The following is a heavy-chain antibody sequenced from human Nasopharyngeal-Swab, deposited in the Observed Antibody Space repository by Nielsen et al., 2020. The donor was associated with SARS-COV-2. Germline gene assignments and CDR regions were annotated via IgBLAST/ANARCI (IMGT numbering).Heavy chain of an antibody. CDR2: INLDGSEK. V-gene: IGHV3-7*01. J-gene: IGHJ4*02. CDR1: GFPFSAYW. D-gene: IGHD1-26*01. Sequence: GESLKISCVASGFPFSAYWMTWVRQAPGKGLEWVANINLDGSEKYYVDSVKGRFTISRDNAKNSLYLQMNSLRVEDTAVYYCARDGDYSGWELTDYWGQGTLVTVSS. CDR3: ARDGDYSGWELTDY.